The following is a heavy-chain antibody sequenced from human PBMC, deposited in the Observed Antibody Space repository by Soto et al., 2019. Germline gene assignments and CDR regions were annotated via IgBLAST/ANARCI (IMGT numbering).Heavy chain of an antibody. CDR3: TTCLTAAPRRFDP. Sequence: EVHLVESGGGLVKPGGSLRLSCAASGFTVTNAWMIWVRQAPGKGLEWVGRIKSEPDGGTTDYAAPVKGRFTISRDDSKNMVYLQMNRLKTEDTAVYYCTTCLTAAPRRFDPWGQGTLVTVSS. D-gene: IGHD2-21*02. CDR2: IKSEPDGGTT. CDR1: GFTVTNAW. J-gene: IGHJ5*02. V-gene: IGHV3-15*07.